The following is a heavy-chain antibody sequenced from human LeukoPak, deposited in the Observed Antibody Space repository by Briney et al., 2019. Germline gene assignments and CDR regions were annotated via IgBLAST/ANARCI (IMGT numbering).Heavy chain of an antibody. CDR1: GFTFRRYA. D-gene: IGHD3-22*01. CDR2: ISGSGGST. V-gene: IGHV3-23*01. Sequence: PGGSLRLSCAASGFTFRRYAMSWVRQAPGKGLEWVSAISGSGGSTYYAGSVKGRFTISRDNSKNTLYLQMNSLRAEDTAVYYCAKAYSYDSSGYYLSVAFDIWGQGTMVTVSS. J-gene: IGHJ3*02. CDR3: AKAYSYDSSGYYLSVAFDI.